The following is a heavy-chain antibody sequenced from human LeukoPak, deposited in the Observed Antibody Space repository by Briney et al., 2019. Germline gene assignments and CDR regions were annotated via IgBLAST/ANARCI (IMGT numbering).Heavy chain of an antibody. V-gene: IGHV3-23*01. J-gene: IGHJ4*02. Sequence: GGSLRLSCAASGFTFSSYAMSWVRQAPGKGLEWVSAISGSGGSTYYADSVKGRFTISRDNSKNTLYLRMNSLRAEDTAVNYCAKDLDYYDSSDYWGQGTLVTVSS. CDR1: GFTFSSYA. D-gene: IGHD3-22*01. CDR3: AKDLDYYDSSDY. CDR2: ISGSGGST.